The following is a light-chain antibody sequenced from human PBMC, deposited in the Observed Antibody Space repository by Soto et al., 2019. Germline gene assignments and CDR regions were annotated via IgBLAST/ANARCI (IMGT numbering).Light chain of an antibody. CDR3: QQYGSSRSIT. Sequence: EIVLTQSPGTPSLSPGERATLSCRASQSVRSNYLAWYQQKPGQAPRPLIYGASSRATGIPDRFSGSGSGTDFTLIINRLEPEDFAVYYCQQYGSSRSITFGQGTRLEIK. CDR1: QSVRSNY. CDR2: GAS. V-gene: IGKV3-20*01. J-gene: IGKJ5*01.